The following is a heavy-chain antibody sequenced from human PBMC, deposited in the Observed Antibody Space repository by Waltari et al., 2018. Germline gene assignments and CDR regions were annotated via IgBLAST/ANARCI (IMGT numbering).Heavy chain of an antibody. D-gene: IGHD1-26*01. Sequence: VQLVESGGGLVQPGGSLRLSCAASGFTFSSYAMRWVRQARGKGLEGVSAISGSGGSTYYADAVKGRLTISRDNSKNTRYLQMNSLGAEDTAVYYCAKELVGATSPDAFDIWGQGTMVTVSS. J-gene: IGHJ3*02. V-gene: IGHV3-23*04. CDR2: ISGSGGST. CDR1: GFTFSSYA. CDR3: AKELVGATSPDAFDI.